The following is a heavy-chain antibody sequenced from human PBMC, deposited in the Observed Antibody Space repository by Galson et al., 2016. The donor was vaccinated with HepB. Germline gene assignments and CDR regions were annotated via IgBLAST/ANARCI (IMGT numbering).Heavy chain of an antibody. Sequence: ETLSLTCTVSNGSVSSYSYYWSWFRQPPGKGLEWIGYIYYSGSTNYNPSLKSRVTISLDTSNNQSSLKMTTVTAADTAVYYCAREEVYTAYGVDVWGQGNLVTVSS. CDR3: AREEVYTAYGVDV. V-gene: IGHV4-61*01. CDR2: IYYSGST. D-gene: IGHD2-8*01. J-gene: IGHJ6*02. CDR1: NGSVSSYSYY.